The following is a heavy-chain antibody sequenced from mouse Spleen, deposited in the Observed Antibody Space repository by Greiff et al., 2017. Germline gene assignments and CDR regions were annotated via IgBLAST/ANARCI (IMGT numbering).Heavy chain of an antibody. CDR3: AKKRDYGSGNYAMDY. CDR1: GFSLTSYG. CDR2: IWRGGST. Sequence: QVQLKQSGPSLVQPSQSLSITCTVSGFSLTSYGVHWVRQSPGKGLEWLGVIWRGGSTDYNAAFMSRLSITKDNSKSQVFFKMNSLQADDTAIYYCAKKRDYGSGNYAMDYWGQGTSVTVSS. J-gene: IGHJ4*01. D-gene: IGHD1-1*01. V-gene: IGHV2-5-1*01.